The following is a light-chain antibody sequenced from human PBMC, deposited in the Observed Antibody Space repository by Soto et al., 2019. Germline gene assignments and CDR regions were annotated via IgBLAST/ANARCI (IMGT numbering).Light chain of an antibody. Sequence: DIVMTQSPDSLPVSLGERATINCKSSQSLLYSSNNKNYLAWYQQKPGQPPNLLIYWASTRESGVPDRFSGSGSGTDFTLTISSLQAEDVAVYYCQQYYSTPRTFGQGTKVEIK. CDR2: WAS. CDR3: QQYYSTPRT. J-gene: IGKJ1*01. CDR1: QSLLYSSNNKNY. V-gene: IGKV4-1*01.